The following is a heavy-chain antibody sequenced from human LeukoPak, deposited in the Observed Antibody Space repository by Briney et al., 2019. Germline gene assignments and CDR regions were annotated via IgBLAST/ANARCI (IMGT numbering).Heavy chain of an antibody. CDR1: GWSFNDYY. CDR3: ARGQVPAARGYNWFDP. CDR2: INARGDT. V-gene: IGHV4-34*01. J-gene: IGHJ5*02. D-gene: IGHD2-2*01. Sequence: PSETLSLTCAVYGWSFNDYYWNWIRQRPGKGLEWIGEINARGDTNYNPSLKSRVNISVDTSKKQISLRLTSMIAADTALYYCARGQVPAARGYNWFDPWGQGTLVTVSS.